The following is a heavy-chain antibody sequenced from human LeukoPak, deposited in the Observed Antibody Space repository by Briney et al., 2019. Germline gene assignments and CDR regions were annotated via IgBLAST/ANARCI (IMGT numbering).Heavy chain of an antibody. J-gene: IGHJ5*02. CDR1: GYTFTSYY. CDR3: ARAYGSGSEPYNWFDP. CDR2: INPSGGST. Sequence: ASVKVSCKASGYTFTSYYMHWVRQAPGQGLEWMGIINPSGGSTSYAQKFQGRVTMTRDMSTSTVYMELSSLRSEDTAVYYCARAYGSGSEPYNWFDPWGQGTLVTVSS. V-gene: IGHV1-46*01. D-gene: IGHD3-10*01.